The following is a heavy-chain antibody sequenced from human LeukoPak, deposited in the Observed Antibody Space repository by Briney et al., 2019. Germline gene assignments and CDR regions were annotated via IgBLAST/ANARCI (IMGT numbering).Heavy chain of an antibody. Sequence: PGRSLRLSCAASGFTFSSYAMSWVRQAPRKGLEWVSAISASGGGTHYADSVKGRFTIFRDNSRNTLYLQMNSLRAEDTAVYYCAKSLGEVPAANYYYYGMDVWGQGTTVTVSS. CDR1: GFTFSSYA. CDR2: ISASGGGT. V-gene: IGHV3-23*01. CDR3: AKSLGEVPAANYYYYGMDV. D-gene: IGHD2-2*01. J-gene: IGHJ6*02.